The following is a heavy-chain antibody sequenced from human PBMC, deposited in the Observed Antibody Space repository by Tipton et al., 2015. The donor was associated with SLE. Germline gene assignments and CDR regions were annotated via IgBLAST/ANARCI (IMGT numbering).Heavy chain of an antibody. V-gene: IGHV3-23*03. Sequence: SLRLSCAASGFTFSSYAMSWVRQAPGKGLEWVSVIYSGGSSTYYADSVKGWFTISRDNSKNTLYLQMNSLRAEDTAVYYCARHITISGVVFMGAFDNWGQGTMVTVSS. CDR2: IYSGGSST. J-gene: IGHJ3*02. CDR1: GFTFSSYA. D-gene: IGHD3-3*01. CDR3: ARHITISGVVFMGAFDN.